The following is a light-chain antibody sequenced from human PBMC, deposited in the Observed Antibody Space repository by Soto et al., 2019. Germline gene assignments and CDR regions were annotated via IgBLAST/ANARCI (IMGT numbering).Light chain of an antibody. CDR1: QRISNY. Sequence: DIQMTQSPSSLSASVGDRVTISCRASQRISNYLNWYQQKPGKAPKLLIYAASSLQSGVPSRFSGSGSGTDFTLTISSLQPEDFATYYCQQSYSTLAWTLGQGTKVDIK. CDR3: QQSYSTLAWT. J-gene: IGKJ1*01. V-gene: IGKV1-39*01. CDR2: AAS.